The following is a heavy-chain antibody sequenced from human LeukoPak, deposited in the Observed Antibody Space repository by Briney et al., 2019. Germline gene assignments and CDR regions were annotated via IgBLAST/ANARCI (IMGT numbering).Heavy chain of an antibody. CDR3: AKWRGYASDWSGPFDD. Sequence: ASVKVSCKASGYTFTGHYIHWVRQAPGQGLEWMGWINPNSGATKYEQKFQGRVTMTRDTSISTAYMELSRLISEDTAVYYCAKWRGYASDWSGPFDDWGQGTLVTVSP. D-gene: IGHD6-19*01. CDR2: INPNSGAT. CDR1: GYTFTGHY. V-gene: IGHV1-2*02. J-gene: IGHJ4*02.